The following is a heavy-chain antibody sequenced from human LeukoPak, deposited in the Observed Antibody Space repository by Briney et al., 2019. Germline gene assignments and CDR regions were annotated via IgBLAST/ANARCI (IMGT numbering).Heavy chain of an antibody. D-gene: IGHD6-19*01. V-gene: IGHV4-4*07. CDR1: GGSISGYY. CDR3: ARDTQWRGFDY. CDR2: IYPSGST. Sequence: SETLSLTCTVSGGSISGYYWSWIRQPAGKGLEWIGRIYPSGSTNYNPSLKSRVTMLMDTSENQFSLMVSSVAAADTAVYYCARDTQWRGFDYWGQGTLVTVSS. J-gene: IGHJ4*02.